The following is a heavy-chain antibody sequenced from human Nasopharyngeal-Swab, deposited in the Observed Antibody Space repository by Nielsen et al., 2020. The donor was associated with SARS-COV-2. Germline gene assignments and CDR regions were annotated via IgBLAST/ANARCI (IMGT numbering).Heavy chain of an antibody. Sequence: GESLKISCAASGFTFSDYYMSWIRQAPGKGLEWVSYISSSGSTIYYADSVKGRFTISRDNAKNSLYLQMNSLRAEDTAVYYCARIGDQDYYDSSGYYLSAFDIWGQGTMATVSS. CDR1: GFTFSDYY. J-gene: IGHJ3*02. V-gene: IGHV3-11*01. CDR3: ARIGDQDYYDSSGYYLSAFDI. CDR2: ISSSGSTI. D-gene: IGHD3-22*01.